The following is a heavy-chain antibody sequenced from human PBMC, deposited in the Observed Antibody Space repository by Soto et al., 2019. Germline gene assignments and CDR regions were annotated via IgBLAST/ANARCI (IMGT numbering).Heavy chain of an antibody. J-gene: IGHJ4*02. D-gene: IGHD1-26*01. CDR1: GASISSTSSGDW. V-gene: IGHV4-4*02. CDR3: AKMVGATLVDY. Sequence: QVQLQESGPGLVKPSGTLSLTCTVSGASISSTSSGDWWSWVRQPPGKGLEWIGEIHHSGSTNYNTSLKSRVTMSVDKSKNQFSLRLSSVTAADTAAYYCAKMVGATLVDYWGQGTLVTVSS. CDR2: IHHSGST.